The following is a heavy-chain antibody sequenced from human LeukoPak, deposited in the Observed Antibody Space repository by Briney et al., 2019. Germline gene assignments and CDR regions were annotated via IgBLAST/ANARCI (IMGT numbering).Heavy chain of an antibody. CDR3: ARGRQDVTMIVVSMTAVSYYLDV. Sequence: SDTLSFTCAVYGGSFSGYYWTWIRHTPEKGLEWIGGMNPSGSTNYNPSLKSRVTISVDTSKNQFSLTLSSVIAANTAVYYCARGRQDVTMIVVSMTAVSYYLDVWGKGTTVTVS. CDR2: MNPSGST. CDR1: GGSFSGYY. J-gene: IGHJ6*03. D-gene: IGHD3-22*01. V-gene: IGHV4-34*01.